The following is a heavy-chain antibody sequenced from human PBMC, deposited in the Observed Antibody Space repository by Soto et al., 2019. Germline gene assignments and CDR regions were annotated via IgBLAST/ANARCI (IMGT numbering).Heavy chain of an antibody. CDR2: IVVGSGNT. Sequence: GASVKVSCKASGFTFTSSAVQWVLQARGQRLEWIGWIVVGSGNTNYAQKFQERVTITRDMSTSTAYMELSSLRSEDTAVYYCAAEGQIDDAFDIWGQGTMVTVSS. CDR3: AAEGQIDDAFDI. V-gene: IGHV1-58*01. CDR1: GFTFTSSA. J-gene: IGHJ3*02.